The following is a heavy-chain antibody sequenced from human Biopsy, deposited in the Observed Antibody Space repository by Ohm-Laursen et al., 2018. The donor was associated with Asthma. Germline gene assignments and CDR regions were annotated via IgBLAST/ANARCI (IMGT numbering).Heavy chain of an antibody. CDR1: GGTFSNFD. CDR3: ARCQVGYSSGWSLLLKKIYYSGMDV. Sequence: GASVKVSCKAPGGTFSNFDISWVRQAPGQGLEWLGGIMTVFGTTNYAQKFQGRVTITADESTSTAYMEVTSLRSEDTAIYYCARCQVGYSSGWSLLLKKIYYSGMDVWGQGTAVTVSS. V-gene: IGHV1-69*13. J-gene: IGHJ6*02. CDR2: IMTVFGTT. D-gene: IGHD6-19*01.